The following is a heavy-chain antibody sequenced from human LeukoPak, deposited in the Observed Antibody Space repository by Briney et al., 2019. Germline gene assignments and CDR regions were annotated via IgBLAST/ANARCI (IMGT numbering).Heavy chain of an antibody. V-gene: IGHV4-34*01. Sequence: SETLSLTCAVYGGSFSTYYWSWIRQSPGKGLEWIAEINHRGDTNYNPSVKSRVTISVDTSKNQFSLKLSSVTAADTAVYYCARGPIAVAGPDYWGQGTLVTVSS. CDR2: INHRGDT. J-gene: IGHJ4*02. CDR1: GGSFSTYY. CDR3: ARGPIAVAGPDY. D-gene: IGHD6-19*01.